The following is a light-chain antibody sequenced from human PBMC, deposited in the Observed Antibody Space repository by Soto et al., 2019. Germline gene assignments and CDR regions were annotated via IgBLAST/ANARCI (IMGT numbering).Light chain of an antibody. J-gene: IGKJ2*01. CDR1: QSVSDN. Sequence: EIVVTQSPATLSVSPGERATLSCRARQSVSDNLAWYQQRPDQAPRLLIHGASTRATGIPARFSGSGYGREFTLTISSLQSEDVAMYYCQQYFDWPYTFGQGTKLEIK. CDR3: QQYFDWPYT. CDR2: GAS. V-gene: IGKV3-15*01.